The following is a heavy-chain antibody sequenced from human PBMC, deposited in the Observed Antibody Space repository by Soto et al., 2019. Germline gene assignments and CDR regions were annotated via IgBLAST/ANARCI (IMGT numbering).Heavy chain of an antibody. Sequence: EVQMVESGGGSVQPGGSLRLSCAASGLTFTNYWMHWVRQAPGKGLVWVSRINHDESSTDYADSVKSRFTISRHNAKNPRYLQMNRLRAEDTVVSYCARGGYSCAGVAFHFGGQGTLVTVSS. CDR2: INHDESST. D-gene: IGHD5-18*01. V-gene: IGHV3-74*01. CDR1: GLTFTNYW. CDR3: ARGGYSCAGVAFHF. J-gene: IGHJ4*02.